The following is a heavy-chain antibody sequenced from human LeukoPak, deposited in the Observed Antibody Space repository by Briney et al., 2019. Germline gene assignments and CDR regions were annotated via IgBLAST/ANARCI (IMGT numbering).Heavy chain of an antibody. CDR2: IWYDGSNK. V-gene: IGHV3-33*01. CDR3: ARDLGYVDY. D-gene: IGHD7-27*01. J-gene: IGHJ4*02. CDR1: GFTSSSYG. Sequence: GRSLRLSCAASGFTSSSYGMHWVRQAPGKGLEWVAVIWYDGSNKYYADSVKGRFTISRDNSKNTLYLQMNSLRAEDTAVYYCARDLGYVDYWSQGTLVTVSS.